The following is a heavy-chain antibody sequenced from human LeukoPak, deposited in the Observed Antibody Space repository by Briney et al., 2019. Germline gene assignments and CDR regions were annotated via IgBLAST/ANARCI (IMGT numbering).Heavy chain of an antibody. Sequence: PGGSLRLSCAASGFTFSLYAMNWVRQAPGKGLEWVSDIYSGSDDRLFADSVRGRFTISRDNAKNSVYRQMSSMRPEDSGVYYCARDTYPTQLIDYWGQGTLVTVSS. J-gene: IGHJ4*02. V-gene: IGHV3-21*05. CDR1: GFTFSLYA. CDR2: IYSGSDDR. D-gene: IGHD5-18*01. CDR3: ARDTYPTQLIDY.